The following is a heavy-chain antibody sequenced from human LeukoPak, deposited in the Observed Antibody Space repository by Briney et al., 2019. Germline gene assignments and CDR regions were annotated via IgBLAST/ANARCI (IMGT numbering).Heavy chain of an antibody. CDR3: ASRGCSGGSCYGYYYYYMDV. CDR1: GGTTDDYG. J-gene: IGHJ6*03. V-gene: IGHV3-53*01. D-gene: IGHD2-15*01. Sequence: PGGSLRLSCAASGGTTDDYGMSWVRQAPGKGLEWVSVIYSGGSTYYADSVKGRFTISRDNSKNTLYLQMNSLRAEDTAVYYCASRGCSGGSCYGYYYYYMDVWGKGTTVTVSS. CDR2: IYSGGST.